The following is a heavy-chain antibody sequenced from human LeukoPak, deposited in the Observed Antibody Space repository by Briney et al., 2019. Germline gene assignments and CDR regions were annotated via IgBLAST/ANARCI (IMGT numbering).Heavy chain of an antibody. J-gene: IGHJ4*02. V-gene: IGHV3-33*01. D-gene: IGHD4-23*01. Sequence: GGSLRLSCAASGFTFSGFGMHWVRQAPGEGLEWVAVIWYDGSNKYYADSVKGRFTISRDNPKNTLYVQMNSLRAEYTAVYYCARGRGADYGGNSGYFDYWGQGTLVTVSS. CDR1: GFTFSGFG. CDR3: ARGRGADYGGNSGYFDY. CDR2: IWYDGSNK.